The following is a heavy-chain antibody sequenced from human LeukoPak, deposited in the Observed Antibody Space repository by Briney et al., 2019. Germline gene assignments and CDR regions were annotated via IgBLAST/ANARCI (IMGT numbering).Heavy chain of an antibody. CDR3: AKGEGSSWYNYFDY. CDR2: ISGSGGST. J-gene: IGHJ4*02. CDR1: GFTFSSYA. V-gene: IGHV3-23*01. D-gene: IGHD6-13*01. Sequence: GGSLRLSCAASGFTFSSYAMSWVRQAPGKGLEWVSAISGSGGSTYYADSVKGRFTISRDNSKNTLYLQMNSLRAEDAAVYYCAKGEGSSWYNYFDYWGQGTLVTVSS.